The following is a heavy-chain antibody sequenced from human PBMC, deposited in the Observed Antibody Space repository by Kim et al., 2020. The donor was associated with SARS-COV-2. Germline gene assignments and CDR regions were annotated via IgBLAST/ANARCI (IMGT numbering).Heavy chain of an antibody. J-gene: IGHJ4*02. CDR1: GFDFTLAW. CDR2: IKNKFDGEAT. CDR3: TTDSSPTLSNYFAF. V-gene: IGHV3-15*01. D-gene: IGHD4-4*01. Sequence: GGSLRLSCAASGFDFTLAWMTWVRQAPGKGLEWVGRIKNKFDGEATDYAPPVRGRFTISRDDSRNTVYLEMNSLKGEDTAVYYCTTDSSPTLSNYFAFWGQGTLVTVSS.